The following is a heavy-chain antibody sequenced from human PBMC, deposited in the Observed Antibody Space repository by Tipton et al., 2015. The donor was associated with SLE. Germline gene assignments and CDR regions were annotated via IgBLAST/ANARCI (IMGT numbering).Heavy chain of an antibody. V-gene: IGHV3-23*01. J-gene: IGHJ4*02. D-gene: IGHD4-17*01. CDR1: GFTFSSYA. Sequence: SLRLSCAASGFTFSSYAVSWVRQAPGKGLEWVSAISPSGATISYADSVKGRFTISRDISRSTVFLQMNSLRVEDTAVYYCAKVRHGDYGNYFDSWGQGTLVTVSS. CDR3: AKVRHGDYGNYFDS. CDR2: ISPSGATI.